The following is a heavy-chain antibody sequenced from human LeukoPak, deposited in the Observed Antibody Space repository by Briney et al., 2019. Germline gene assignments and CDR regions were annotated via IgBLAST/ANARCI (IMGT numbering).Heavy chain of an antibody. CDR3: AKDPHYYDSSGHDY. D-gene: IGHD3-22*01. J-gene: IGHJ4*02. V-gene: IGHV3-30*18. CDR1: GFTFNDYG. Sequence: GGSLRLSCAASGFTFNDYGMHWVRQAPGKGLEWVAVISYDGSNKYYTDSVKGRFTISRGNSKSTLYLQMNSLRAEDTALYYCAKDPHYYDSSGHDYWGQGTLVTVSS. CDR2: ISYDGSNK.